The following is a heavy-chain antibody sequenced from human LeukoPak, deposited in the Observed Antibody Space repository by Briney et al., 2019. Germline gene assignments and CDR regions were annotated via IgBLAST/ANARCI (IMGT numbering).Heavy chain of an antibody. J-gene: IGHJ4*02. CDR3: ASPSYSGGWYYLDY. D-gene: IGHD6-13*01. CDR1: GFTFSSYW. V-gene: IGHV3-7*01. Sequence: GGSLRLSCAASGFTFSSYWMNWVRQAPGKGLELVAKIKQDGSETYYVDSVKGRFSISRDNAKNSLYLQMNSLRAEDTAMYYCASPSYSGGWYYLDYWGQGTLVTVSS. CDR2: IKQDGSET.